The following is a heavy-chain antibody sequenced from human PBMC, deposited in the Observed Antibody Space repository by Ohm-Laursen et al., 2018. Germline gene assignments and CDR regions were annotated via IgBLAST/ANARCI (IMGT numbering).Heavy chain of an antibody. Sequence: GTLSLTCIVSGGSISSSSYYWGWIRRPPGKGLEWIGGMYYSGNTYYNPSLKSRVTIAVDTSKNQFSLKLSSVTAADTSVYYCATSNNWYYFDYWGQGTLVTVSS. D-gene: IGHD6-13*01. CDR2: MYYSGNT. V-gene: IGHV4-39*01. J-gene: IGHJ4*02. CDR3: ATSNNWYYFDY. CDR1: GGSISSSSYY.